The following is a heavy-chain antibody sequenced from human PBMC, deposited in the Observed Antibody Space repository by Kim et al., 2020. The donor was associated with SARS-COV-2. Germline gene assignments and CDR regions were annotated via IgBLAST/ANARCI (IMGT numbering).Heavy chain of an antibody. CDR1: GFTFSSYA. CDR3: PYGSGSYSYYFDY. V-gene: IGHV3-30-3*01. Sequence: GGSLRLSCAASGFTFSSYAMHWVRQAPGKGLEWVAVISYDGSNKYYADSVKGRFTISRDNSKNTLYLQMNSLRAEDTAVYYCPYGSGSYSYYFDYWGQGT. J-gene: IGHJ4*02. D-gene: IGHD3-10*01. CDR2: ISYDGSNK.